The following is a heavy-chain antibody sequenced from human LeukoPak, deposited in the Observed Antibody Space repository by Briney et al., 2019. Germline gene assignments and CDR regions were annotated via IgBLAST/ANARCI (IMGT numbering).Heavy chain of an antibody. CDR1: GFTFSDCY. J-gene: IGHJ4*02. D-gene: IGHD7-27*01. V-gene: IGHV3-11*01. Sequence: GGSPRLSCAASGFTFSDCYMNWIRQAPGKGLEWVSYISRSGGTIYYADSVKGRFTISRDNAKNSLYLQMNSLRAEDTAVYYCARALTGLDYWGLGTLVTVSS. CDR2: ISRSGGTI. CDR3: ARALTGLDY.